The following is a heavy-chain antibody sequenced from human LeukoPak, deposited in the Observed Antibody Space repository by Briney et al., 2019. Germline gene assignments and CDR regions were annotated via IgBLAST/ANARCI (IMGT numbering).Heavy chain of an antibody. Sequence: PSETLSLTCTVSGGSVTNYHWSWIRQPAGKGLEWIARFYTGGSTTYNPSLNGRATMSVDTSMNHFSLKLTSVTAAETAIYYCATVEVGTVDVFDIWGQGTMVTVSS. D-gene: IGHD1-26*01. CDR2: FYTGGST. CDR1: GGSVTNYH. CDR3: ATVEVGTVDVFDI. J-gene: IGHJ3*02. V-gene: IGHV4-4*07.